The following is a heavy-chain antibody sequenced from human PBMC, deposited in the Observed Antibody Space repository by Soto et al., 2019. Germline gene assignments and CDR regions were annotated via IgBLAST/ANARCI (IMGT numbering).Heavy chain of an antibody. J-gene: IGHJ4*02. V-gene: IGHV3-74*01. CDR2: INTDGTTT. CDR3: TRGYYEFRSPPENY. CDR1: GFTFSNYW. D-gene: IGHD3-3*01. Sequence: EVQLVESGGGLVQPGGSLRLSCAASGFTFSNYWMHWVRRAPGKGLVWVSRINTDGTTTSYTDSVKGRFTISRDNAENMLYLQMNSLRAEDTAIYYCTRGYYEFRSPPENYWGQGTLVTVSS.